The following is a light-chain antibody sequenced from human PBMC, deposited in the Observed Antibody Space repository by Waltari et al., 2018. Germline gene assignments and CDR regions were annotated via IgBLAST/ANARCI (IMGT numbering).Light chain of an antibody. Sequence: QSALTQPASVSGSPGQSITISCTGTSSDVGSYNLVSGYQQHPGKAPKLMIYEGSQRPSGVSNRFSGSKSGNTASLTISGLQAEDEADYYCCSYAGSSTSVVFGGGTKLTVL. CDR1: SSDVGSYNL. J-gene: IGLJ2*01. CDR3: CSYAGSSTSVV. CDR2: EGS. V-gene: IGLV2-23*01.